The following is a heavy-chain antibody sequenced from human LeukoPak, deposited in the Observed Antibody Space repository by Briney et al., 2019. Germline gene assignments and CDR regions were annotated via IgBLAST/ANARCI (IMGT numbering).Heavy chain of an antibody. Sequence: GGSLRLSCAASGFTFSSYGMHWVRQAPGKGLEWVAFIRYDGSNKYYADSVKGRFTISRDNSKNTLYLQMNSLRAEDTALYYCAKDNGYGLGEYFQHWGQGTLVTVSS. J-gene: IGHJ1*01. V-gene: IGHV3-30*02. CDR2: IRYDGSNK. CDR1: GFTFSSYG. CDR3: AKDNGYGLGEYFQH. D-gene: IGHD5-12*01.